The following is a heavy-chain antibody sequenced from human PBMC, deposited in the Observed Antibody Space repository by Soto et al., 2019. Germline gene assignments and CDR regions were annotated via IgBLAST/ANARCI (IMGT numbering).Heavy chain of an antibody. CDR1: GFTFSSYG. V-gene: IGHV3-30*18. CDR3: AKDGPLPVSEYSSSLGGSSDNWFDP. CDR2: ISYDGSNK. D-gene: IGHD6-6*01. Sequence: GGSLRLSCAASGFTFSSYGMHWVRQAPGKGLEWVAVISYDGSNKYYADSVKGRFTISRDNSKNTLYLQMNSLRAEDTAVYYCAKDGPLPVSEYSSSLGGSSDNWFDPWGQGTLVTVSS. J-gene: IGHJ5*02.